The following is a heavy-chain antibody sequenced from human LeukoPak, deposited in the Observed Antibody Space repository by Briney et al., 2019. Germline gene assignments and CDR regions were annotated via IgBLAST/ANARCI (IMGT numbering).Heavy chain of an antibody. CDR3: ATFGSGSSTRYFAY. J-gene: IGHJ4*02. D-gene: IGHD3-10*01. CDR2: ISGSGGST. Sequence: GGSLRLSCAASGFTFSSYAMSWVRQAPGKGLEWVSAISGSGGSTYYADSVKGRFTISRDNSKNTLYLQLNSLRAEDTAVYYCATFGSGSSTRYFAYWGQGTLVTVSS. V-gene: IGHV3-23*01. CDR1: GFTFSSYA.